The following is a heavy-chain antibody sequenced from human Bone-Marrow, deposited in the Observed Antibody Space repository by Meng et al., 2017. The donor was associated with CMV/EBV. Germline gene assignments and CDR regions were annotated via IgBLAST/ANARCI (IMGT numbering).Heavy chain of an antibody. D-gene: IGHD2-21*01. Sequence: GGSLRLSCAASGFTFSSYAMSWVRQAPGKGLEWVSVIYSGGSSTYYADSVKGRFTISRDNSKNTLYLQMNSLRAEDTAVYYCATLEGWIVRGGYFAYWGQGNLVTVSS. CDR1: GFTFSSYA. J-gene: IGHJ4*02. CDR2: IYSGGSST. V-gene: IGHV3-23*03. CDR3: ATLEGWIVRGGYFAY.